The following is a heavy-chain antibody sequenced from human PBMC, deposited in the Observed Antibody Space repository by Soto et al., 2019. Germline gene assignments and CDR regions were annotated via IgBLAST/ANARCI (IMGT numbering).Heavy chain of an antibody. CDR2: INHSGTI. J-gene: IGHJ6*02. CDR3: ARADRTLVTSYGLDV. Sequence: SETLSLTCAVSGGSFSGFYWTWIRQPPGEGLEWIGEINHSGTINFNPSLRSRLTISLDSSKKHFSLKLTSLTAADAAVYYCARADRTLVTSYGLDVWGQGTTVTVSS. V-gene: IGHV4-34*01. D-gene: IGHD2-21*02. CDR1: GGSFSGFY.